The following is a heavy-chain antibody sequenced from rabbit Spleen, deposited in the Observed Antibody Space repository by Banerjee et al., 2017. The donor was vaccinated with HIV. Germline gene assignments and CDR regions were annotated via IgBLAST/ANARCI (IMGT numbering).Heavy chain of an antibody. CDR1: GFDFSSYYM. CDR2: IYAGNSGDT. D-gene: IGHD2-1*01. CDR3: ARGSATMTMVITGYYLNL. J-gene: IGHJ4*01. V-gene: IGHV1S45*01. Sequence: EQLVESGGGLVQPGGSLTLSCKASGFDFSSYYMSWVRQAPGKGLEWIACIYAGNSGDTYYASWAKGRFTISKTSSTTVTLQMTSLTAADTATYFCARGSATMTMVITGYYLNLWGQGTLVTVS.